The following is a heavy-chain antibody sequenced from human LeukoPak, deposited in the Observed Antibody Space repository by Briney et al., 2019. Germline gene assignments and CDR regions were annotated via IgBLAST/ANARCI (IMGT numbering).Heavy chain of an antibody. V-gene: IGHV3-66*01. CDR2: LYTGGTT. D-gene: IGHD5-12*01. Sequence: GGSLRLSCAASGFTASSNYMSWVRQAPGKGLEWVSVLYTGGTTYYADSVKGRFTISRDNSKNTVYLDMNSLRAEDTAVYYCARAVDIVATTPFDLWGQGTMVTVSS. J-gene: IGHJ3*01. CDR3: ARAVDIVATTPFDL. CDR1: GFTASSNY.